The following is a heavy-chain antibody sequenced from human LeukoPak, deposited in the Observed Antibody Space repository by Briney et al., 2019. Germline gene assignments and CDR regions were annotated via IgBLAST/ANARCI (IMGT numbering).Heavy chain of an antibody. V-gene: IGHV4-61*05. D-gene: IGHD3-10*01. CDR3: ARAGGMVRGANNWFDP. J-gene: IGHJ5*02. CDR1: GGPISSSTYY. Sequence: PSETLSLTCTVSGGPISSSTYYWGWIRQPPGKGLEWIGYIYYSGGTNYNPSLKSRVTISVDTSKNQFSLKLSSVTAADTAVYYCARAGGMVRGANNWFDPWGQGTLVTVSS. CDR2: IYYSGGT.